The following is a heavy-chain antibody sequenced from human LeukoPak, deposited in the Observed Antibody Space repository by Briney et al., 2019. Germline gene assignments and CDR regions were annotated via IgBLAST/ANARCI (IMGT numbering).Heavy chain of an antibody. CDR1: GGSISSYY. J-gene: IGHJ1*01. CDR2: IYYSGST. CDR3: ATSPLYSSSSPYFQH. V-gene: IGHV4-59*08. D-gene: IGHD6-13*01. Sequence: SETLSLTCTVSGGSISSYYCSWVRQPPGKGLEWIGYIYYSGSTNYNPSLKSRVTISVDTSKNQFSLKLSSVTAADTAVYYCATSPLYSSSSPYFQHWGQGTLVTVSS.